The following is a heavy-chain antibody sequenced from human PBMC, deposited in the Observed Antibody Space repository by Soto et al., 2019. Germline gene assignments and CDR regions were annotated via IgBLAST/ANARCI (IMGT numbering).Heavy chain of an antibody. D-gene: IGHD2-8*01. CDR1: GLTFINAW. Sequence: GGSLRLSCAASGLTFINAWMNWVRQAPGKGLEWVGRIKSKKDGGATEYSATVKDRLTISRDDSKDTLYLQMNSLKTEDTGVYYCTTDAEWGIWGQGTMVTVSS. CDR3: TTDAEWGI. V-gene: IGHV3-15*07. CDR2: IKSKKDGGAT. J-gene: IGHJ3*02.